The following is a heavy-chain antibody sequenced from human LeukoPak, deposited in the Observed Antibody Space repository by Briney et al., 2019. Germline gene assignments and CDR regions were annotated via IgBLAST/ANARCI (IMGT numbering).Heavy chain of an antibody. CDR1: RFTFSSYG. D-gene: IGHD2-15*01. CDR3: AREFCSDGTCYWSFDF. V-gene: IGHV3-30*02. CDR2: IRYDGSNK. J-gene: IGHJ4*02. Sequence: GGSLRLSCAASRFTFSSYGMHWVRQAPGKGLEWVAFIRYDGSNKYYADSVKGRFTISRDNSKNTLYLQMNSLRAEDTALYYCAREFCSDGTCYWSFDFWGQGTLVTVSS.